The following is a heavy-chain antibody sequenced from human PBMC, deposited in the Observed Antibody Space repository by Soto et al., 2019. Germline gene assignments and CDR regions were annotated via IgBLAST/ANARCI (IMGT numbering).Heavy chain of an antibody. CDR1: GFTFRGYA. CDR3: ARDLGYCSSTGCPDFSAMDV. Sequence: VGFLRLSCAASGFTFRGYAGSWVRQAPGKGLEWVSAISGSGGSTYYADSVKGRFTFSRDNSKNTVFLQMNSLRGEDTAIYYCARDLGYCSSTGCPDFSAMDVWGQGTTVTVSS. CDR2: ISGSGGST. V-gene: IGHV3-23*01. D-gene: IGHD2-2*01. J-gene: IGHJ6*02.